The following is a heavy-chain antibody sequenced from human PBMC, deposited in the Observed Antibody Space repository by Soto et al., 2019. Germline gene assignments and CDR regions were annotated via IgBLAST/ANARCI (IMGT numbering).Heavy chain of an antibody. CDR2: IYYSGST. Sequence: PSETLSLTCTVSGGSISSSSYYWGWIRQPPGKGREWIGSIYYSGSTYYNTSLKSRVTISVDTSKNQFSLKLSSVTAADTDVYYCAITPSGTYYDFWSGPNPGIYYFDYWGQGTLVTVSS. D-gene: IGHD3-3*01. CDR3: AITPSGTYYDFWSGPNPGIYYFDY. J-gene: IGHJ4*02. CDR1: GGSISSSSYY. V-gene: IGHV4-39*01.